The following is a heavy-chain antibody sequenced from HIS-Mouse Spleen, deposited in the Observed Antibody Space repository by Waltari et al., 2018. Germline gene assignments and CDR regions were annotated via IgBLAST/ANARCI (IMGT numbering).Heavy chain of an antibody. Sequence: QVQLVESGGGVVQPGRSLRLSCAASGLPFRSYGTHGARQAPGKGLEWVAVIWYDGSNKYYADSVKGRFTISRDNSKNTLYLQMNSLRAEDTAVYYCAKASGPNAFDIWGQGTMVTVSS. CDR1: GLPFRSYG. V-gene: IGHV3-33*06. CDR3: AKASGPNAFDI. J-gene: IGHJ3*02. CDR2: IWYDGSNK.